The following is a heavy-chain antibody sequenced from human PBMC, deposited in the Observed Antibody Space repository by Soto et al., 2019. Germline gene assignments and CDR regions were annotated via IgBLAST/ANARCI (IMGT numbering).Heavy chain of an antibody. D-gene: IGHD2-2*03. V-gene: IGHV4-34*01. CDR1: GGSFSGYY. J-gene: IGHJ6*03. CDR2: INHSGST. CDR3: ARGVDNVGVPAAQFYYYMDG. Sequence: PSETLSLTCAVYGGSFSGYYWGWIRQPPGKGLEWIGEINHSGSTNYNPSLKSRVTISVDTSKNQFSLKLSSVTAADTAVYYCARGVDNVGVPAAQFYYYMDGWGKGTTVTV.